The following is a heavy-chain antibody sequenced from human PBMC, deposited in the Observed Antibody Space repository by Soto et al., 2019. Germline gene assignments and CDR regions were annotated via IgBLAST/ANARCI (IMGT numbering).Heavy chain of an antibody. D-gene: IGHD3-3*01. CDR2: VYHTGRT. J-gene: IGHJ4*02. Sequence: SETLSLTCTVSGGSFKSGSYSWSWIRQPPGKGLEWIGYVYHTGRTSYNPSIKSRVSISMDTSKNQFSLNLDSVTAADTAVYFCARDFAYFDSWGQGTLVTVSS. CDR1: GGSFKSGSYS. V-gene: IGHV4-61*01. CDR3: ARDFAYFDS.